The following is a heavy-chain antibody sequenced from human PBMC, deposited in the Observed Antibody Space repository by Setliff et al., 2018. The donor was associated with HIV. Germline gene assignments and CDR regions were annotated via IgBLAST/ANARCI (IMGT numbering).Heavy chain of an antibody. Sequence: GASVKVSCKTSGYMFNIYYMHWVRQVPGQGLEWMGWSNPNTGGTKYAQKFQGRVTMTMDTSTTTAYMELSGLKSDDTAVYYCARDHVVCSGGTCRSDDPYYYYYMNVWGQGTTVTAP. J-gene: IGHJ6*03. V-gene: IGHV1-2*02. CDR2: SNPNTGGT. CDR3: ARDHVVCSGGTCRSDDPYYYYYMNV. CDR1: GYMFNIYY. D-gene: IGHD2-15*01.